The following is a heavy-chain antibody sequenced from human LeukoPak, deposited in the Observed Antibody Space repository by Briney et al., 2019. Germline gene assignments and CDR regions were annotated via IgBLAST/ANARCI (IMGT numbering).Heavy chain of an antibody. CDR3: VRGTTVATLYSFDY. CDR1: GFTFSTYV. Sequence: GGSLRLSCAASGFTFSTYVMHWVRQAPGKGLDWVAIIWHDGTNKYYADSVKGRFTISRDNSKNTLYLQMNSLRVEDTAVYYCVRGTTVATLYSFDYWGQGTLVTVSS. V-gene: IGHV3-33*01. CDR2: IWHDGTNK. J-gene: IGHJ4*02. D-gene: IGHD4-23*01.